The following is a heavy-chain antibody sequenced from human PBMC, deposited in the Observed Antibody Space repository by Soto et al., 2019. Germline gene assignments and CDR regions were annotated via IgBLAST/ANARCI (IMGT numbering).Heavy chain of an antibody. D-gene: IGHD6-13*01. CDR3: EGTKPSDVGRFRGGASWYVQYCYYYGMDV. CDR1: GGTFSSYA. Sequence: QVQLVQSGAEVKKPGSSVKVSCKASGGTFSSYAISWVRQAPGQGLEWMGGIIPIFGTANYAQKFQGRVTITGVDSTRTAYMGLSSLRSGDTAVYYCEGTKPSDVGRFRGGASWYVQYCYYYGMDVWGQGTTVTVSS. V-gene: IGHV1-69*01. J-gene: IGHJ6*02. CDR2: IIPIFGTA.